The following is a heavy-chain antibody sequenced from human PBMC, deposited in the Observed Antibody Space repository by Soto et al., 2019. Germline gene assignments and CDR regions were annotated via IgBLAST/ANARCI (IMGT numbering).Heavy chain of an antibody. CDR2: IIPIFGTA. CDR3: AGGSSRRGRQSAAYQLLWGDAFGI. CDR1: GCTFSSYA. J-gene: IGHJ3*02. D-gene: IGHD2-2*01. Sequence: QVQLVQSGAEVKTPGSSVKVSCKASGCTFSSYAISGVRQAPGQGLEWRGGIIPIFGTANYAQKFESRFKITAGESTSPAYMELSGLRSEETAVYYCAGGSSRRGRQSAAYQLLWGDAFGIWGQGTLVTVAS. V-gene: IGHV1-69*01.